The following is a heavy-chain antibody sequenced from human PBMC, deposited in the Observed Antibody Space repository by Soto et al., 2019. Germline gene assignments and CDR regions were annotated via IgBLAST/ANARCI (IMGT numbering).Heavy chain of an antibody. Sequence: RASVKVSCKASGGTFSNYAINWVRQAPGQGLEWMGGIIPFFGTAKNAQKFQGRVTITADESTSTANMELSSLISEDTAVYYCARGETYLGVWGQGTTVTVSS. CDR1: GGTFSNYA. V-gene: IGHV1-69*13. CDR2: IIPFFGTA. D-gene: IGHD3-16*01. J-gene: IGHJ6*02. CDR3: ARGETYLGV.